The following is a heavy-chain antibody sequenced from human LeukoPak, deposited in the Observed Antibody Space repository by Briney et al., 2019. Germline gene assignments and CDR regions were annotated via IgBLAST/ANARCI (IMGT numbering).Heavy chain of an antibody. V-gene: IGHV3-21*01. Sequence: AGESLRLSCAASGFTLSSYSMNWVRQAPGKGLEWVSSISSSSYIYYADSVKGRFTISRDNAKNSLYLQMNSLRAEDTAVYYCARGFGSSWYGSEQISHQYYFDYWGQGTLVTVSS. CDR1: GFTLSSYS. J-gene: IGHJ4*02. CDR3: ARGFGSSWYGSEQISHQYYFDY. D-gene: IGHD6-13*01. CDR2: ISSSSYI.